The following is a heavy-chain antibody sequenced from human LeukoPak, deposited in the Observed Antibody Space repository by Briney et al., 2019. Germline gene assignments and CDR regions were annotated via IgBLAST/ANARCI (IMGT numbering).Heavy chain of an antibody. D-gene: IGHD3-10*01. CDR2: ISSGGDIM. V-gene: IGHV3-11*01. J-gene: IGHJ6*03. Sequence: GGSLRLSCAASGLRFSDYYVSWIRQAPGKGLQWVSYISSGGDIMHYADSVKGRFTISRDNAKNMLYLQMNSLRADDTAVYYCARSLRVRGVPDYMDVWGKGTTVIISS. CDR1: GLRFSDYY. CDR3: ARSLRVRGVPDYMDV.